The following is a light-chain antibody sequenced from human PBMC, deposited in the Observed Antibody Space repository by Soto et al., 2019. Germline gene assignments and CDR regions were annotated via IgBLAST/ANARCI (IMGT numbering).Light chain of an antibody. V-gene: IGLV1-40*01. CDR1: SYNIGAGYD. Sequence: QSVLTQPPSVSGAPGQRVTISCTGSSYNIGAGYDVHWYQQLPRTAPKLLIYGNNNRPSGVPDRVSGSKSDTSVSLAITGLQAEDESDYYCQSYNSSLSSSVFVGGTKLTVL. CDR2: GNN. J-gene: IGLJ3*02. CDR3: QSYNSSLSSSV.